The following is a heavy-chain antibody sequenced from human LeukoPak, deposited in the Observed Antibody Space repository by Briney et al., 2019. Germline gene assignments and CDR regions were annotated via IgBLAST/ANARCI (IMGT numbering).Heavy chain of an antibody. J-gene: IGHJ4*02. D-gene: IGHD6-6*01. V-gene: IGHV1-2*02. Sequence: ASVKVSCKASGYTFTGYYMHWVRQAPGQGLEWMGWINPNSGGTNYAQKFQGRVTMTRDTSISTAYMELSRLRSDDTAVYYCARDLGAARPKSFFDYWGQGTLVTVSP. CDR3: ARDLGAARPKSFFDY. CDR1: GYTFTGYY. CDR2: INPNSGGT.